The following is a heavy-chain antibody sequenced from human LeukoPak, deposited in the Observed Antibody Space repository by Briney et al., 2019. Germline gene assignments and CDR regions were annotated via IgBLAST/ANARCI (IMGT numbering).Heavy chain of an antibody. D-gene: IGHD3-9*01. CDR1: GGSISHYY. Sequence: NPSETLSLTCTVSGGSISHYYRSWIRQPPGKGLEWIGYIYYSGSTNYNPSLKSRVTMSVDTSKNQFSLKLSSVTAADTAVYYCARHSSSTGYDFDYWGRGALVTVSS. CDR2: IYYSGST. J-gene: IGHJ4*02. V-gene: IGHV4-59*08. CDR3: ARHSSSTGYDFDY.